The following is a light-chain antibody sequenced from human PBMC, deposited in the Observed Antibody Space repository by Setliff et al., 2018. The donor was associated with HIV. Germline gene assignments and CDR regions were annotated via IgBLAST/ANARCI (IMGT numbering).Light chain of an antibody. V-gene: IGLV2-23*02. CDR1: SSDVGTYNL. CDR3: CSYAGSSTYV. J-gene: IGLJ1*01. CDR2: EVT. Sequence: QSALTQPASVSGSPGRSIIISCTGTSSDVGTYNLVSWYQQHPGKAPKLIISEVTKRPSGVSNRFSGSTSGNTAYLTISGLQAEDEADYYCCSYAGSSTYVFGSGTKVTVL.